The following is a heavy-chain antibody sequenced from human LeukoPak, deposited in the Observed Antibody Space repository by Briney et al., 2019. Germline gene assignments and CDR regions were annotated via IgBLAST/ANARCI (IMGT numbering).Heavy chain of an antibody. CDR2: IRHDGTNE. J-gene: IGHJ4*02. D-gene: IGHD3-10*01. Sequence: PVGSLRLSSAASGFTSSSYWMSWVRQAPGKRLEWVADIRHDGTNEYNVDSVKGRFTIYRENAKTSLFLQMNSLRAEDTAVYYCARDGLGSYFSLDYWGEGTVVTVSS. CDR3: ARDGLGSYFSLDY. V-gene: IGHV3-7*04. CDR1: GFTSSSYW.